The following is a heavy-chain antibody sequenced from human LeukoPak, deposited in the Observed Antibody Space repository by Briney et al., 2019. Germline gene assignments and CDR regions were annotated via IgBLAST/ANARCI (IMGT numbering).Heavy chain of an antibody. CDR2: INHSGST. Sequence: PSETLSLTCAVYGGSFSGYYWSWIRQPPGKGLEWIGEINHSGSTNYNPSLKSRVTISVDTSKSQFSLKLSSVTAADTAVYYCASFGYSTNGVCPLPYNWFDPWGQGTLVTVSS. CDR1: GGSFSGYY. D-gene: IGHD2-8*01. CDR3: ASFGYSTNGVCPLPYNWFDP. V-gene: IGHV4-34*01. J-gene: IGHJ5*02.